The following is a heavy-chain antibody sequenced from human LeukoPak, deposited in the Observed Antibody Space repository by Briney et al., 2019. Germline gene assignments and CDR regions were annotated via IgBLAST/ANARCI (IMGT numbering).Heavy chain of an antibody. CDR3: AKDLFSGSYHP. CDR1: GFTFSSYA. J-gene: IGHJ5*02. D-gene: IGHD1-26*01. CDR2: ISGSGGST. V-gene: IGHV3-23*01. Sequence: PGGSLRPSCAASGFTFSSYAMSWVRQAPGKGLEWVSDISGSGGSTYYADSVKGRFTISRDNSKNTLYLQMNSLRAEDTAVYYCAKDLFSGSYHPWGQGTLVTVSS.